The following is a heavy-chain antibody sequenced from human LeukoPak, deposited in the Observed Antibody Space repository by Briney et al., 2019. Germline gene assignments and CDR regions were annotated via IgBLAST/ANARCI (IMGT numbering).Heavy chain of an antibody. Sequence: GASVKVSCKASGYTFTGYYMHWVRQAPGQGLEWMGRINPNSGGTNYAQKFQGRVTMTRDTSISTAYMELSRLRSDDTAVYYCARGRNQLTHSVYSSGAQRIFDYWGQGTLVTVSS. CDR3: ARGRNQLTHSVYSSGAQRIFDY. V-gene: IGHV1-2*06. D-gene: IGHD3-22*01. CDR2: INPNSGGT. J-gene: IGHJ4*02. CDR1: GYTFTGYY.